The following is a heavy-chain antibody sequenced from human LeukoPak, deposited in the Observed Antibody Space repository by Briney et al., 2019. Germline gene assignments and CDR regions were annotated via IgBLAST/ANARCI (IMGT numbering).Heavy chain of an antibody. D-gene: IGHD3-16*01. CDR2: IRFDGSNK. CDR1: GFTFSSYG. V-gene: IGHV3-30*02. J-gene: IGHJ4*02. CDR3: VKDPLAYQLVWGGSNVRYFDY. Sequence: GGSLRLSCAASGFTFSSYGMHWVRQAPGKGLEWVAFIRFDGSNKYYTDSVKGRFTISRDNSKNTLYLQMNSLRAEDTAVYYCVKDPLAYQLVWGGSNVRYFDYWGQGTLVIVSS.